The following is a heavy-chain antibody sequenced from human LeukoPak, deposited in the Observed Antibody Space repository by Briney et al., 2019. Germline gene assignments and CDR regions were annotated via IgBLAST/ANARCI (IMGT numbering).Heavy chain of an antibody. J-gene: IGHJ4*02. CDR2: IYYSGST. CDR3: ARSPLSYSGSSGIDY. D-gene: IGHD1-26*01. Sequence: SETLSLTCTVSGGSISSYYWGWIRQPPGKGLEWIGSIYYSGSTYYNPSLKSRVTISVDTSKNQFSLKLSSVTAADTAVYYCARSPLSYSGSSGIDYWGQGTLVTVSS. CDR1: GGSISSYY. V-gene: IGHV4-39*07.